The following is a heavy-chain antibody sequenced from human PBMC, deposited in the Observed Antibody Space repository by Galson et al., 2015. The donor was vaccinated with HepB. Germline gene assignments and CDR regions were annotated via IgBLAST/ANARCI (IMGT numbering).Heavy chain of an antibody. J-gene: IGHJ4*02. CDR2: ITGSSTTI. CDR1: GFTFSTSS. V-gene: IGHV3-48*04. Sequence: SLRLSCAASGFTFSTSSINWVRQAPGKGLEWVSSITGSSTTIHYADSVKGRFTISRDNAKNSVYLQMNSLRAEDTAVYYCARVGYGYYSSDYWGQGTLVTVSS. D-gene: IGHD3-10*01. CDR3: ARVGYGYYSSDY.